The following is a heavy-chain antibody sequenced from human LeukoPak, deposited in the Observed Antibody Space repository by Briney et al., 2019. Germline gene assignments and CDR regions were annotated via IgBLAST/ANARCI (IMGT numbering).Heavy chain of an antibody. CDR3: AKVKHYDILTGRFDY. V-gene: IGHV3-23*01. J-gene: IGHJ4*02. CDR1: GFTFCNYG. D-gene: IGHD3-9*01. Sequence: PVRSLRLSCAASGFTFCNYGMPWVREAPGKGVERVSHISDSGGATYYANSVKGRFTVSRDNSKETLYLQMNSLRAEGTAVYYCAKVKHYDILTGRFDYWGQGTLVTVSS. CDR2: ISDSGGAT.